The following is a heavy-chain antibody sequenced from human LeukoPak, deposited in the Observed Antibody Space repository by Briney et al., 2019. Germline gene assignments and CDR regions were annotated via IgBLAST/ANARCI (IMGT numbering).Heavy chain of an antibody. V-gene: IGHV1-46*01. Sequence: ASVKVSCKASGYIFPNYDINWVRQAPGQGLEWMGIINPNGGSTSYAQKFQGRITLTADTSTSTVYMELNSLRSEDTTMYYCARGPRRGAPTAVPQGPLDGFDIWGQGTMVTVSS. CDR1: GYIFPNYD. J-gene: IGHJ3*02. CDR3: ARGPRRGAPTAVPQGPLDGFDI. CDR2: INPNGGST. D-gene: IGHD2-21*02.